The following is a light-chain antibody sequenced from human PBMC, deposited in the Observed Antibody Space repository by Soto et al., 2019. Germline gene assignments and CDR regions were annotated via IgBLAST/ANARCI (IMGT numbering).Light chain of an antibody. CDR2: GAS. V-gene: IGKV3-20*01. CDR3: QQYGSSPRYT. CDR1: QSVSSSY. J-gene: IGKJ2*01. Sequence: EIVLTQSPGALSLSPGERATLTCRASQSVSSSYLAWYQQKPGQATRILLYGASSSATGIPDRFSGSGSGTDFTLTISTLEPEDFAVYYCQQYGSSPRYTFGQGTKLEIK.